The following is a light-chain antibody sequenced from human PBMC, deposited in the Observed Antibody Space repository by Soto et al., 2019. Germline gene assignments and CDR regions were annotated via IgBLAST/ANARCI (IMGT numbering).Light chain of an antibody. CDR2: DVS. CDR3: SSHTSSSTPYV. CDR1: SSDVGGYNY. Sequence: QSVLTQPASVSGSPGQSITISCTGTSSDVGGYNYVSWYQQHPGKAPKLMIYDVSNRPSGVSNRFSGSKSGNTASLTISGLQADDDADYYCSSHTSSSTPYVFGTGTKVTVL. J-gene: IGLJ1*01. V-gene: IGLV2-14*01.